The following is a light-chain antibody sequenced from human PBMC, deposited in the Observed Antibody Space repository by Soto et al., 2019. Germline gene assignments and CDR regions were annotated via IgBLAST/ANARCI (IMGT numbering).Light chain of an antibody. Sequence: QSVLTQPDSVSGSPGQSITISCTGTNSEDGSYNLVSWYRLHPGKACKLMIYDVNNRPSWVSHRFSGSKSGNTAFLTFSGLQPEDEADYYCSSYASSGAVVFGGGTK. V-gene: IGLV2-14*02. CDR3: SSYASSGAVV. CDR1: NSEDGSYNL. J-gene: IGLJ3*02. CDR2: DVN.